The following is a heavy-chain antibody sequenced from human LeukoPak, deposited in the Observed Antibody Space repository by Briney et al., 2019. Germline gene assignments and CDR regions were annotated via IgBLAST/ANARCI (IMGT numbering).Heavy chain of an antibody. D-gene: IGHD3-22*01. CDR2: IIPIFGIA. Sequence: ASMKLSCKASAATFSSYAISWDRQPPGHVLEWMGRIIPIFGIANYAQKFQGRVTITADKSTSTAYMELSSLRSEDTAVYYCARVNHYYDSSGYGNNYYYYGMDVWGQGTTVTVSS. J-gene: IGHJ6*02. V-gene: IGHV1-69*04. CDR1: AATFSSYA. CDR3: ARVNHYYDSSGYGNNYYYYGMDV.